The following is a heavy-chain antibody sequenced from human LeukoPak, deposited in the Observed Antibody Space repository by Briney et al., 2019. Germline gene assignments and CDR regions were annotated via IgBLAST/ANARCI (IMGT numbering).Heavy chain of an antibody. CDR2: IVVGSGNT. D-gene: IGHD5-12*01. CDR3: AAARGATIELLDY. CDR1: VFTFTRSA. Sequence: SVNVSCKASVFTFTRSAVQWVRQARGQGLEWIGWIVVGSGNTNYAQKFQERVTITRDMSTSTAYMELSSLRSEDTAVYYCAAARGATIELLDYWGQGTLVTVSS. J-gene: IGHJ4*02. V-gene: IGHV1-58*01.